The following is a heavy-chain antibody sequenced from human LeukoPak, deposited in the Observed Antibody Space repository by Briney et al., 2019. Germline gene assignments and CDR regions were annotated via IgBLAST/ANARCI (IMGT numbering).Heavy chain of an antibody. CDR3: ARDESGGAGFDP. CDR1: GYTFTGYY. D-gene: IGHD1-26*01. Sequence: ASVKVSCKASGYTFTGYYMHWVRRAPGQGLEWMGWINPNSGGTNYAQKFQGRVTMTRDTSISTAYMELSRLRSDDTAVYYCARDESGGAGFDPWGQGTLVTVSS. CDR2: INPNSGGT. V-gene: IGHV1-2*02. J-gene: IGHJ5*02.